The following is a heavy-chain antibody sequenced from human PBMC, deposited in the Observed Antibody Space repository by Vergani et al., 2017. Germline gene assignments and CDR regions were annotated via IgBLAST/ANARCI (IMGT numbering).Heavy chain of an antibody. D-gene: IGHD5-12*01. V-gene: IGHV3-30*18. CDR3: AKTDFSGXFDY. Sequence: QVQLVESGGGVVQPGRSLRLSCAASGFTFSSYGMHWVRQAPGKGLEWVAVISYDGSNKYYADSVKGRFTISRDNSKNTLYLQMNSLRAEDTAVYYCAKTDFSGXFDYWGQGTLVTVSS. CDR2: ISYDGSNK. CDR1: GFTFSSYG. J-gene: IGHJ4*02.